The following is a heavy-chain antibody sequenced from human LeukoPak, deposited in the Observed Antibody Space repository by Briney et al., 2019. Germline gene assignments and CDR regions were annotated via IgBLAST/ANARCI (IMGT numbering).Heavy chain of an antibody. D-gene: IGHD1-7*01. J-gene: IGHJ4*02. CDR2: ISSSSSYI. CDR3: ARDLLGWNYLFDY. Sequence: GGSLRLSCAASGFTFSSYSMNWVRQSPGKGLEWVSSISSSSSYIYYADSVKGRFTISRDNAKNSLYLQMYSLRAEDTAVYYCARDLLGWNYLFDYWGQGTLVTVSS. CDR1: GFTFSSYS. V-gene: IGHV3-21*01.